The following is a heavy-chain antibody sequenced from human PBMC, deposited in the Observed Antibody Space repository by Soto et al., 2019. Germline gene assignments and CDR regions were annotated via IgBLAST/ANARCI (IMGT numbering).Heavy chain of an antibody. V-gene: IGHV1-3*01. CDR3: ARLGVATNDYYYYGMDV. CDR1: GYTFTSYA. Sequence: ASVKVSCEASGYTFTSYAMHWVRQAPGQRLEWIGWIVAGNGNTKYSQKFQGRVTITRDTSASTAYMELSSLRSEDTAVYYCARLGVATNDYYYYGMDVWGQGTTVTVSS. J-gene: IGHJ6*02. D-gene: IGHD5-12*01. CDR2: IVAGNGNT.